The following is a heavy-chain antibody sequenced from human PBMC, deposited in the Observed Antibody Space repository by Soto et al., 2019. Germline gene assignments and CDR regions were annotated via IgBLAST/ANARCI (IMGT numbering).Heavy chain of an antibody. CDR1: GYSFTSYW. CDR2: IDPSDSYT. J-gene: IGHJ3*02. Sequence: LGESLKISCKGSGYSFTSYWISWVRQMPGKGLEWMGRIDPSDSYTNYSPSFQGHVTISADKSISTAYLQWSSLKASDTAMYYCARDPVVARGGPGVNIWGQGTMVTVSS. CDR3: ARDPVVARGGPGVNI. V-gene: IGHV5-10-1*01. D-gene: IGHD3-22*01.